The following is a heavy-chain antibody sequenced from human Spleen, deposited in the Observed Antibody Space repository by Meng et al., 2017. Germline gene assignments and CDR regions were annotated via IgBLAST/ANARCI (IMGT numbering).Heavy chain of an antibody. J-gene: IGHJ4*02. Sequence: QVQRQESCPGLVKPSETLSLTCVVSGGSFSDYYWSWIRQPPGKGLEWIGEINHSGSTNYNPSLESRATISVDTSQNNLSLKLSSVTAADSAVYYCARGPTTMAHDFDYWGQGTLVTVSS. V-gene: IGHV4-34*01. D-gene: IGHD4-11*01. CDR3: ARGPTTMAHDFDY. CDR1: GGSFSDYY. CDR2: INHSGST.